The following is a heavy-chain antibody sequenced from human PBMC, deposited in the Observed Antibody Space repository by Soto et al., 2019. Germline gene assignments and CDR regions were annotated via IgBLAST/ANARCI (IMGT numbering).Heavy chain of an antibody. CDR1: GFTFISHW. V-gene: IGHV3-74*01. J-gene: IGHJ6*02. CDR2: IDVGGNNR. D-gene: IGHD3-16*02. CDR3: VRGIYRKFGMDV. Sequence: EVQLVESGGGLVQPGGSLRLSCAASGFTFISHWIHWVRQTPGKGLVWVSRIDVGGNNRNYADSVKGRFTISRDNAKNKVYLQMNSLRADDTAVYYCVRGIYRKFGMDVWGQGTTV.